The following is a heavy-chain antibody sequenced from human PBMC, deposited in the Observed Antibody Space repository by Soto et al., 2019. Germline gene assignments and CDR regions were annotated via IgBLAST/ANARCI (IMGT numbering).Heavy chain of an antibody. CDR3: ARGVIADIFDY. CDR1: GHTFTSYA. CDR2: INAGNGNT. Sequence: QVQLVQSGAEVKNPGASVKVSCKTSGHTFTSYAMHWVRQAPGQRLEWMGWINAGNGNTKYSQNFQGRVTITRDTSASTTYMELNSLRSEDTAVYYCARGVIADIFDYWGQGTLVTVSS. V-gene: IGHV1-3*01. D-gene: IGHD2-15*01. J-gene: IGHJ4*02.